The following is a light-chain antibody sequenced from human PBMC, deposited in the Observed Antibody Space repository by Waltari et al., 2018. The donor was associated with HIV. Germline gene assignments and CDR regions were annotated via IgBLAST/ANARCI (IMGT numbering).Light chain of an antibody. CDR3: QQYLSSPVT. CDR1: QSLSSAY. CDR2: DAS. Sequence: EIVLTQSPGTLSLSPGERATLSCRASQSLSSAYLAWYQQTPGQAPRLLIYDASTRATGIPDRFSGSGSGTDFTLTISRLEPEDFAVFYCQQYLSSPVTFGQGTRLEIK. V-gene: IGKV3-20*01. J-gene: IGKJ5*01.